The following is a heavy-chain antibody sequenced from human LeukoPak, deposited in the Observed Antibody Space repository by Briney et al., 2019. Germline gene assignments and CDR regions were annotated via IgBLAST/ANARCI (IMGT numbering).Heavy chain of an antibody. V-gene: IGHV3-9*01. D-gene: IGHD3-22*01. CDR2: ISWNSGSI. Sequence: GGSLRLSCAASGFTFDDYAMHWVRQAPGKGLEWVSGISWNSGSIGYADSVKGRFTISRDNAKNSLYLQMNSLRAEDTALYYCAKDKGRGDSSGYYPNYYYYGMDVWGQGTTVTVSS. CDR1: GFTFDDYA. J-gene: IGHJ6*02. CDR3: AKDKGRGDSSGYYPNYYYYGMDV.